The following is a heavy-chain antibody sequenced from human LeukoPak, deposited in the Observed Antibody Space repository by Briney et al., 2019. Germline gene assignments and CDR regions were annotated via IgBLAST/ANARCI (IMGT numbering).Heavy chain of an antibody. CDR1: GGSFSGYY. V-gene: IGHV4-34*01. D-gene: IGHD4-17*01. CDR3: ASYDYGDYWRAFDI. J-gene: IGHJ3*02. CDR2: INHSGST. Sequence: AETLSLTCAVYGGSFSGYYWSWIRQPPGKGLEWIGEINHSGSTNYNPSLKRRVTISVDTSKNQFSLKLSSVTAADTAVYYCASYDYGDYWRAFDIWGQGTMVTVSS.